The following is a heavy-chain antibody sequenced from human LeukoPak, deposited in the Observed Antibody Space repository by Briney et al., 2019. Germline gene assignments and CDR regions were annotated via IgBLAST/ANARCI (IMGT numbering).Heavy chain of an antibody. J-gene: IGHJ6*02. Sequence: PGGSLRLSCAASGFTFSSYSMNWVRQAPGKGLECVSYISSVSSTIYYADSVQGRFTISRDNAKNSLYLQMNSLRAEDTAVNFCARDPYRGGMDVWGQGTTVTVSS. D-gene: IGHD5-12*01. CDR1: GFTFSSYS. CDR3: ARDPYRGGMDV. CDR2: ISSVSSTI. V-gene: IGHV3-48*01.